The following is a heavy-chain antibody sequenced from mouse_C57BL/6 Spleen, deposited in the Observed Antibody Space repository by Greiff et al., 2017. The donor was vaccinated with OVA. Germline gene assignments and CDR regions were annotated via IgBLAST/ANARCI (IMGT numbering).Heavy chain of an antibody. CDR3: ARAVYYSNYEAWFAY. D-gene: IGHD2-5*01. CDR2: IDPSDSET. CDR1: GYTFTSYW. V-gene: IGHV1-52*01. J-gene: IGHJ3*01. Sequence: QVQLQQPGAELVRPGSSVKLSCKASGYTFTSYWMHWVKQRPIQGLEWIGNIDPSDSETHYNQKFKDKATLTVDKSSSTAYMQLSSLTSEDSAVYYCARAVYYSNYEAWFAYWGQGTLVTVSA.